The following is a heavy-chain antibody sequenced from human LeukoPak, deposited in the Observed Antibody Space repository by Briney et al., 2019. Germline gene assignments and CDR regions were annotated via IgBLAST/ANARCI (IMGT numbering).Heavy chain of an antibody. CDR1: GGSISSGGYS. V-gene: IGHV4-30-4*07. J-gene: IGHJ6*03. CDR3: ARAVTTKWDYYYMDV. D-gene: IGHD4-17*01. CDR2: IYYSGST. Sequence: SETLSLTCAVSGGSISSGGYSWSWIRQPPGKGLEWIGYIYYSGSTYYNPSLKSRVTISVDTSKNQFSLKLSSVTAADTAVYYCARAVTTKWDYYYMDVWGKGTTVTVSS.